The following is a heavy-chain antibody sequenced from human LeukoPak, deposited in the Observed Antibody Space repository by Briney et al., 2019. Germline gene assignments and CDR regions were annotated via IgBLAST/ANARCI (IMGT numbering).Heavy chain of an antibody. D-gene: IGHD5-24*01. CDR1: GFTFRTYW. CDR3: ARYNSAFDF. V-gene: IGHV3-7*01. CDR2: VKPDGSEQ. J-gene: IGHJ4*02. Sequence: GGSLRLSCEASGFTFRTYWMNWVRQAPGKGLEWVACVKPDGSEQYYAESLEGRFTISRDNAKNSVYLQLYSLTADDTAVYYCARYNSAFDFWGQGSLVTVSS.